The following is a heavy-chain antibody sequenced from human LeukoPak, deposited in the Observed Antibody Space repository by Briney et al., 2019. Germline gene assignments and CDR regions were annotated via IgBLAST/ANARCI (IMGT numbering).Heavy chain of an antibody. V-gene: IGHV1-18*01. CDR3: ARGGGYSILTGYPLDY. Sequence: ASVKVSCKASGYTFTSYGISWVRQAPGQGLEWMGWISAYNGNTNYAQKLQGRVTMTTDTSTSTAYMELRGLRSDDTAVFYCARGGGYSILTGYPLDYWGQGTLVTVSS. CDR2: ISAYNGNT. D-gene: IGHD3-9*01. J-gene: IGHJ4*02. CDR1: GYTFTSYG.